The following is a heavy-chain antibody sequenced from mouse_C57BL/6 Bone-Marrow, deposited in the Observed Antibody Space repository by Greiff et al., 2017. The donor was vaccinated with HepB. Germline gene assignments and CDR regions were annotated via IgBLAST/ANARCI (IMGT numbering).Heavy chain of an antibody. CDR3: ARGGEYAMDY. Sequence: EVQLQQSGPVLVKPGASVKMSCKASGYTFTDYYMNWVRQSHGKSLEWIGVINPYNGGTSYNQKFKGKATLTVDKSSSTAYMELNSLTSEDSAVYYGARGGEYAMDYWGQGTSVTVSS. CDR2: INPYNGGT. V-gene: IGHV1-19*01. J-gene: IGHJ4*01. CDR1: GYTFTDYY.